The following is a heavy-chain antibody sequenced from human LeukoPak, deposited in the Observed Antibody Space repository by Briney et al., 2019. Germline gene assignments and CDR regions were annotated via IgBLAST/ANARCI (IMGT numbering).Heavy chain of an antibody. CDR1: GFAFSSYN. J-gene: IGHJ4*02. Sequence: GGSLRLSCAASGFAFSSYNMNWVRQAPGKGLEWISYIGSSGSPTHYADSVRGRFTISRDNAKNSLYLQMNSLRDDDTAIYYCARDYWWNYDYWGQGTLVTVSS. CDR3: ARDYWWNYDY. V-gene: IGHV3-48*02. D-gene: IGHD1-7*01. CDR2: IGSSGSPT.